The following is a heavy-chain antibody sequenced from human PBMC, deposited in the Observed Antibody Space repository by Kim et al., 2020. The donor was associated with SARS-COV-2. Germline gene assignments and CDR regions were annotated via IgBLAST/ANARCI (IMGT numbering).Heavy chain of an antibody. V-gene: IGHV1-24*01. CDR3: ATDPLTIFGVVIY. J-gene: IGHJ4*02. D-gene: IGHD3-3*01. Sequence: YAQKFQGRATMTEDTSTDAAYMELSSLRSEDTAVYYCATDPLTIFGVVIYWGQGTLVTVSS.